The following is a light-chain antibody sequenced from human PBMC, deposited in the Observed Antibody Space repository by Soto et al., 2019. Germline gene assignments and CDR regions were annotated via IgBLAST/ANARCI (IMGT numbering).Light chain of an antibody. CDR1: QNVNSN. CDR2: GAS. Sequence: EIVMTQSPASLSVSPGERATLSCRASQNVNSNLAWYQQKPGQAPRFLIYGASTRATGTPDRFSGSGSGTDFTLTISRLEPEDFAVYYCQQYGSSGTFGQGTKVDIK. V-gene: IGKV3-20*01. CDR3: QQYGSSGT. J-gene: IGKJ1*01.